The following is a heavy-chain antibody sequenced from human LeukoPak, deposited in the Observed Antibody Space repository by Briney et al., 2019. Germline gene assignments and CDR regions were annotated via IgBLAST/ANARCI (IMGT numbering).Heavy chain of an antibody. CDR2: IIPILGIA. CDR3: ARAYYYDSSGYMYYFDY. V-gene: IGHV1-69*04. D-gene: IGHD3-22*01. Sequence: ASVKVSCKASGGTLSSYAISWVRQAPGQGLEWMGRIIPILGIANYAQKFQGRVTITADKSTSTAYMELSSLRSEDTAVYYCARAYYYDSSGYMYYFDYWGQGTLVTVSS. J-gene: IGHJ4*02. CDR1: GGTLSSYA.